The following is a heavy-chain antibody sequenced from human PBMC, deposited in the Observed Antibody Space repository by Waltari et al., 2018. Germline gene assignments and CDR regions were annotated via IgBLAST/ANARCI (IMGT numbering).Heavy chain of an antibody. J-gene: IGHJ4*02. V-gene: IGHV4-34*01. CDR2: INHSGST. Sequence: QVQLQQWGAGLLKPSETLSLTCAVYGGSFSGYYWSWIRQPPGKGLEWIGEINHSGSTNYNPSLKSRVTISVDTSKNQFSLKLSSVTAADTAVYYCARMMPFWSGNRWRGFDYWGQGTLVTVSS. D-gene: IGHD3-3*01. CDR3: ARMMPFWSGNRWRGFDY. CDR1: GGSFSGYY.